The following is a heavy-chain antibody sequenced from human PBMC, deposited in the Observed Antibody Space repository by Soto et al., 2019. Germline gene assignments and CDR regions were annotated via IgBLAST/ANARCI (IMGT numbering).Heavy chain of an antibody. J-gene: IGHJ4*02. D-gene: IGHD2-2*01. CDR2: IRSKVNSYAT. CDR1: GFSFSGFA. CDR3: IGQGGYQPSSAFNY. V-gene: IGHV3-73*01. Sequence: GGSLRLSCAASGFSFSGFAINWVRQASGNGLEWVGRIRSKVNSYATGYAASVSGRFTVSRDDSKNTAYLQMNSLKTEDTAVYYCIGQGGYQPSSAFNYWGQGTQVTVSS.